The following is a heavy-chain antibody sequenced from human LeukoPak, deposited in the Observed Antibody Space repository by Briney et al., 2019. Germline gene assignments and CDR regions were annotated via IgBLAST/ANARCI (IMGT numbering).Heavy chain of an antibody. CDR2: ISAYNGNT. Sequence: ASVKVSCKASGYTFTSYGISWVRQASGQGLEWMGWISAYNGNTNYAQKLQGRVTMTTDTSTSTAYMVLRSLRSDDTAVYYCARDSNYDYVWGSLLKTPNWFDPWGQGTLVTVSS. CDR1: GYTFTSYG. J-gene: IGHJ5*02. CDR3: ARDSNYDYVWGSLLKTPNWFDP. V-gene: IGHV1-18*01. D-gene: IGHD3-16*01.